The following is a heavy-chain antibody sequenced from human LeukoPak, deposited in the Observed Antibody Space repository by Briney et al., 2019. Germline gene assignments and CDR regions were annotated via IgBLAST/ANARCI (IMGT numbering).Heavy chain of an antibody. CDR3: ATMRVAATQDY. CDR1: GFTVSSNY. Sequence: GGSLRLSCAASGFTVSSNYMSWVRQAPGKGLEWVSVIYSGGSTYYADSVKGRFTISRDNSKNTLYLQMNSLRAEDTAVYYCATMRVAATQDYWGQGTLVTVSS. J-gene: IGHJ4*02. CDR2: IYSGGST. V-gene: IGHV3-53*01. D-gene: IGHD2-15*01.